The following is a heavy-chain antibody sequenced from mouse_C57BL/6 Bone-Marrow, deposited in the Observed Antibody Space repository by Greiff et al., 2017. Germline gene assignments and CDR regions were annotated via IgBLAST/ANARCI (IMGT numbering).Heavy chain of an antibody. Sequence: VQLQQPGAELVKPGASVQLSCKASGYTFTSYWLHWVKQRPGQGLEWIGMIHPNSGSTNYNEKFKSKATLTVDKSSSTAYMQRSILTSEDSAVYYCARSGFFDYWGQGTTLTVSS. J-gene: IGHJ2*01. CDR3: ARSGFFDY. V-gene: IGHV1-64*01. CDR2: IHPNSGST. D-gene: IGHD3-1*01. CDR1: GYTFTSYW.